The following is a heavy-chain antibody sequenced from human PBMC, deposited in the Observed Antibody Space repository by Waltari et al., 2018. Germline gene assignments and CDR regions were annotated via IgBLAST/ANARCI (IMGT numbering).Heavy chain of an antibody. CDR2: INHSGNI. J-gene: IGHJ6*02. CDR1: GGSFNVYY. CDR3: ARLEDCTGGHCYTANHYAVDV. D-gene: IGHD2-15*01. Sequence: QIQLQQWGAGLLKPSETLSLTCAVYGGSFNVYYWGWIRQAPGKGLEWIWEINHSGNINYKPSLKSRVAISVDTPKNQFSLKGTSVAAADTAVYYCARLEDCTGGHCYTANHYAVDVWGRGTTVTVSS. V-gene: IGHV4-34*02.